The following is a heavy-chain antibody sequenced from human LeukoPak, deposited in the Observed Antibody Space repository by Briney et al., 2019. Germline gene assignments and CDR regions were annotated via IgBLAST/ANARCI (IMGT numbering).Heavy chain of an antibody. Sequence: GRSLRLSCAASGFTFSSYAVHWVRQAPGKGLEWVAVISYDGSNKYYADSVKGRFTISRDNSKNTLYLQMNSLRAEDTAVYYCARDIGYYFDYWGQGTLVTVSS. D-gene: IGHD1-26*01. CDR1: GFTFSSYA. V-gene: IGHV3-30-3*01. J-gene: IGHJ4*02. CDR2: ISYDGSNK. CDR3: ARDIGYYFDY.